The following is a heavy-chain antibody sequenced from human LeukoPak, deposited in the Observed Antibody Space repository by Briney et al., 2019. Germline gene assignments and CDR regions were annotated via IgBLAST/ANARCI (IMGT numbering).Heavy chain of an antibody. V-gene: IGHV3-23*01. Sequence: QPGGSLRLSCAASGFTFSSYAMSWVRQAPGKGLEWVSAISGSGGSTYYADSVKGRFTISRDNSKNTLYLQMNSLRAEDTAVYYCAKDLRSRGYSYGPHDAFDIWGQGTMVTVSS. J-gene: IGHJ3*02. D-gene: IGHD5-18*01. CDR2: ISGSGGST. CDR3: AKDLRSRGYSYGPHDAFDI. CDR1: GFTFSSYA.